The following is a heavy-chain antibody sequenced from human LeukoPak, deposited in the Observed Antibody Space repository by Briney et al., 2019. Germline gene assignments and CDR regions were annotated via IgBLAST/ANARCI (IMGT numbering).Heavy chain of an antibody. J-gene: IGHJ5*02. CDR1: GGTVSRYP. CDR3: ARDRPGRYCSTISCYSASPFDP. CDR2: IIPIFGTA. Sequence: GASVKVSCKASGGTVSRYPISWVRQAPGQGLEWMGGIIPIFGTANYAQKFQGRVTITADESTSTAYMELSSLRSDDTAVYYCARDRPGRYCSTISCYSASPFDPWGQGTLVTVSS. D-gene: IGHD2-2*02. V-gene: IGHV1-69*13.